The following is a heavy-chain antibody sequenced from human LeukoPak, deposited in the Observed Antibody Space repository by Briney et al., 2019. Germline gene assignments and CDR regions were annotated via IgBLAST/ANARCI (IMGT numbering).Heavy chain of an antibody. V-gene: IGHV3-23*01. D-gene: IGHD6-19*01. CDR3: AKDSTLIAVTGADY. CDR1: GFTFSTYA. J-gene: IGHJ4*02. Sequence: GGSLRLSCVASGFTFSTYAMTWVRQAPGKGLEWVSVISGSGRSGTNYADSVKGRFTISRDNSKNTLYLQMNSLRAEDTAVYYCAKDSTLIAVTGADYWGQGTLVTVSS. CDR2: ISGSGRSGT.